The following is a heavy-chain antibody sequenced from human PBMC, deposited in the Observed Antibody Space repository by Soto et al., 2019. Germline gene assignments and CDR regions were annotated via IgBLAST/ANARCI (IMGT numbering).Heavy chain of an antibody. CDR2: IYYSGST. CDR3: AALLRGSGSRSGFGLTFDY. Sequence: SETLSLICTVSGGSISSSSYYWGWIRQPPGKGLEWIGSIYYSGSTYYNPSLKSRVTIFVDTSKNQFSLKLSSVTAADTAVYNCAALLRGSGSRSGFGLTFDYWGQGTLVTVSS. V-gene: IGHV4-39*07. D-gene: IGHD3-10*01. CDR1: GGSISSSSYY. J-gene: IGHJ4*02.